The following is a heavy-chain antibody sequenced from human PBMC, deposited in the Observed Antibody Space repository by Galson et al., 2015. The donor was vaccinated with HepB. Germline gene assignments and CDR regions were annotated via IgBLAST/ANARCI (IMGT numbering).Heavy chain of an antibody. CDR1: GYTDTIYA. Sequence: SVKVSCKASGYTDTIYAMHWARQAPGQRLEWMGWINAGNGNTKYSQKFQGRVTITRDTSASTAYMELSSLRSEDTAVYYCARGCSGGSCYSGAEYFQHWGQGTLVTVSS. CDR3: ARGCSGGSCYSGAEYFQH. D-gene: IGHD2-15*01. V-gene: IGHV1-3*01. J-gene: IGHJ1*01. CDR2: INAGNGNT.